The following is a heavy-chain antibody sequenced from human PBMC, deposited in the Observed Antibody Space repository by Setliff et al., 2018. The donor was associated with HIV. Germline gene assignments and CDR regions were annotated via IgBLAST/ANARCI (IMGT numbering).Heavy chain of an antibody. D-gene: IGHD2-15*01. CDR1: GGFFSGYY. Sequence: SETLSLTCAVYGGFFSGYYWSWIRRSPGKGLEWIGEINRSGSTNYNPSLKSRVTISIDTSKNQFSLRLSSVTAADTAMYYCARGGFQRILVVVSAAPYFDSWGQGTQVTVSS. CDR2: INRSGST. V-gene: IGHV4-34*01. J-gene: IGHJ4*02. CDR3: ARGGFQRILVVVSAAPYFDS.